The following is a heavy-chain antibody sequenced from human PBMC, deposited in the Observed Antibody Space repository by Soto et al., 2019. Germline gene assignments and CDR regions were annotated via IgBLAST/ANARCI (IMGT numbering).Heavy chain of an antibody. J-gene: IGHJ2*01. V-gene: IGHV3-30*04. CDR1: GFTFGSYP. D-gene: IGHD5-12*01. CDR2: ISHNGGNK. Sequence: QVQLVESGGGVVQPGRSLRLSCAASGFTFGSYPIHWVRQAPGKGLEWLAVISHNGGNKHYADSVKGRFTVSRDNSKNTVYLQMSSLRDEDTALYYCARETYYSGHVIGNLDLWGRGTLVTVSS. CDR3: ARETYYSGHVIGNLDL.